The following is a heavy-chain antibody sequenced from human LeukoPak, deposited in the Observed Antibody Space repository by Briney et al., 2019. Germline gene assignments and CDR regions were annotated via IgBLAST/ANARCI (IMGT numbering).Heavy chain of an antibody. CDR3: ARLVWQLVGGNWFDP. CDR1: GFTFSDYY. J-gene: IGHJ5*02. CDR2: ISSSSSSYT. Sequence: PGGSLRLSCAASGFTFSDYYMSWIRQAPGKGLEWVSYISSSSSSYTNHADSVKGRFTISRDNAKNSLYLQMNSLRAEDTAVYYCARLVWQLVGGNWFDPWGQGTLVTVSS. D-gene: IGHD6-13*01. V-gene: IGHV3-11*06.